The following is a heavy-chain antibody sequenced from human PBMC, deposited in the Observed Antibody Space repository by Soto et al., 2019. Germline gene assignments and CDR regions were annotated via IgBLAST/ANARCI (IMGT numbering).Heavy chain of an antibody. CDR2: ISGSGGST. J-gene: IGHJ6*02. V-gene: IGHV3-23*01. CDR1: GFTFSSYA. D-gene: IGHD4-17*01. Sequence: LRLSCAASGFTFSSYAMSWVRQAPGKGLEWVSAISGSGGSTYYADSVKGRFTISRDNSKNTLYLQMNSLRAEDTAVYYCAKGGDTTPYYYYGMDVWGQGTTVTVSS. CDR3: AKGGDTTPYYYYGMDV.